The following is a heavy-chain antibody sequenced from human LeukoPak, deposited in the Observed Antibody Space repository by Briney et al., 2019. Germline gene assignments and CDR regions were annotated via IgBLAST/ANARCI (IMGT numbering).Heavy chain of an antibody. V-gene: IGHV1-24*01. J-gene: IGHJ4*02. Sequence: ASVKVSCKVSGYTLTELSMHWVRQAPGKGLEWMGGFDPEDGETIDAQKFQGRVTMTEDTSTDTAYMELSSLRSEDTAVYYCATLLGDYSNKDYWGQGTLVTVSS. CDR2: FDPEDGET. CDR3: ATLLGDYSNKDY. D-gene: IGHD4-11*01. CDR1: GYTLTELS.